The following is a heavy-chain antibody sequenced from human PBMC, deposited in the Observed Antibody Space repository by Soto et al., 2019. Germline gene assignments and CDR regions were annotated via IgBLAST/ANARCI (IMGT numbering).Heavy chain of an antibody. Sequence: EVQLLESGGGLVQPGGSLRLSCAASGFTFSSYAMSWVRQAPGKGLEWVSAISGSGGSTYYADSVTGRFNICGDKSKNRLYLQMNSPRAEDTAVYYCAKDLLMTTVNYFDYWGQGTLVTVSS. CDR3: AKDLLMTTVNYFDY. J-gene: IGHJ4*02. CDR2: ISGSGGST. CDR1: GFTFSSYA. V-gene: IGHV3-23*01. D-gene: IGHD4-17*01.